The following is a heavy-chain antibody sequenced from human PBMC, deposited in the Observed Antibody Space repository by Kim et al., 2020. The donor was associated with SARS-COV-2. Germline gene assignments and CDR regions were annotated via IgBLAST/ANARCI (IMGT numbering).Heavy chain of an antibody. D-gene: IGHD2-2*01. CDR2: IYYSGST. CDR1: GGSVSSGSYY. J-gene: IGHJ4*02. CDR3: AMGCSSTSCWYFDY. V-gene: IGHV4-61*01. Sequence: SETLSLTCTVSGGSVSSGSYYWSWIRQPPGKGLEWIGYIYYSGSTNYNPSLKSRVTISVDTSKNQFSLKLSSVTAADTAVYYCAMGCSSTSCWYFDYWGQGTLVTVSS.